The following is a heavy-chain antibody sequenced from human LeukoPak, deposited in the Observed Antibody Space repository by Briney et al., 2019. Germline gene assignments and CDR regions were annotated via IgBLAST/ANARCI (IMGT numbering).Heavy chain of an antibody. D-gene: IGHD1-7*01. CDR2: INPNSGGT. J-gene: IGHJ4*02. CDR1: VYTFTGYY. CDR3: GSITGTTREDY. V-gene: IGHV1-2*02. Sequence: GAAVNVSFKASVYTFTGYYMHWVRQAPGQGLEWMGFINPNSGGTNYAQKFQGRVTMTRDTSISTAYLELSRLRSDDTAVYYCGSITGTTREDYWGQGTLVTVSS.